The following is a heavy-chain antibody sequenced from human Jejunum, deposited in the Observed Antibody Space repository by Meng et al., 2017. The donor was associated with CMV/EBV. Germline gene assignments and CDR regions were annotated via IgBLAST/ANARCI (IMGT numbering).Heavy chain of an antibody. CDR1: GGSISTYY. CDR3: ARHQNGGTYPLDY. J-gene: IGHJ4*02. CDR2: NYYSGST. Sequence: RQESGPGLGTPSETLSLTCAVSGGSISTYYWSWIRQPPGKGLEWIGNNYYSGSTNYNPSLASRVTISVDSSKNQFSLKLSSVTAADTAVYYCARHQNGGTYPLDYWGQGTLVTVSS. D-gene: IGHD3-16*02. V-gene: IGHV4-59*08.